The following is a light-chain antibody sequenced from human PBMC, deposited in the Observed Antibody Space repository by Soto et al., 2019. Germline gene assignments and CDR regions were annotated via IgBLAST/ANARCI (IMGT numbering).Light chain of an antibody. Sequence: VLTQSPDSLAVSLGERATVNCKSSQTVLDSSTNKSYVAWYQKKPGHPPKLLVHWASTRESGVPDRFSGGGSGTDFTLIIASLQAEDVAVYYCHQYYTTPQTFAQGTKLEIK. V-gene: IGKV4-1*01. CDR3: HQYYTTPQT. CDR2: WAS. CDR1: QTVLDSSTNKSY. J-gene: IGKJ2*01.